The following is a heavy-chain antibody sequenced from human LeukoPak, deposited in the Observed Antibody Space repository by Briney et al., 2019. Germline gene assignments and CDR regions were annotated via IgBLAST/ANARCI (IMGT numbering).Heavy chain of an antibody. J-gene: IGHJ4*02. CDR1: GGSFSGYY. Sequence: PSETLSLTCAVYGGSFSGYYWSWIRQPPGKGLEWIGEINHSGSTNYNPSLKSRVTISVDTSKNQFSLKVRYVTAADTAVYYCAREGAVAGKGNFDYWGQGTLVTVSS. V-gene: IGHV4-34*01. CDR2: INHSGST. D-gene: IGHD6-19*01. CDR3: AREGAVAGKGNFDY.